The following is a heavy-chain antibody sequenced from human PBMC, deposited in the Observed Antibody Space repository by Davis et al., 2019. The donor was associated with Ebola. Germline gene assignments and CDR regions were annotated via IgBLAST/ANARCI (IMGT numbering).Heavy chain of an antibody. CDR1: GFTFSSYV. Sequence: GESLKISCAASGFTFSSYVMHWVRQAPGKGLEWVALLSHDESNRYADSVMGRFTISRDNSKNTLYLQINSLRPQDTAVYYCARDFDFWSDYPARQQHRQYRFYYSGLDVWGKGTTVTVSS. CDR3: ARDFDFWSDYPARQQHRQYRFYYSGLDV. V-gene: IGHV3-30*03. D-gene: IGHD3-3*01. J-gene: IGHJ6*04. CDR2: LSHDESNR.